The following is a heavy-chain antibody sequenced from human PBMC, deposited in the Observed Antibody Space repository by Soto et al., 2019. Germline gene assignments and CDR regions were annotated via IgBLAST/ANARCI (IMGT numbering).Heavy chain of an antibody. Sequence: SETLSLTCTVSGGSIISCYWSWIRQPPGKGLEWIGYIYYSGSTNYNPSLKSRVTISVDTSKNQFSLKLSSVTAADTAVYYCASGHYYYYMDVWGKGTTVTVSS. J-gene: IGHJ6*03. CDR3: ASGHYYYYMDV. V-gene: IGHV4-59*08. CDR1: GGSIISCY. CDR2: IYYSGST.